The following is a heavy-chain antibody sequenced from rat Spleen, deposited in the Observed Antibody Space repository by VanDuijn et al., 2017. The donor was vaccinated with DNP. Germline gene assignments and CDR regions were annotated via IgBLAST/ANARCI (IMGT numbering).Heavy chain of an antibody. CDR2: ITSSGGST. CDR3: ARRTYYAFDY. J-gene: IGHJ2*01. D-gene: IGHD1-6*01. V-gene: IGHV5S11*01. CDR1: GFTFSNYD. Sequence: EVQLVESGGGLVQPGRSLKLSCVASGFTFSNYDMAWVRQAPTKGLEWVASITSSGGSTYYPDSVKGRFTISRDNAKSTLYLQMDSLRSEETATYYCARRTYYAFDYWGQGVMVTVSS.